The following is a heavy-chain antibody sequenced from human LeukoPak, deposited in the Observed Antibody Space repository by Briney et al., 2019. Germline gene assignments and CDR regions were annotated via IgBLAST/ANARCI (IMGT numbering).Heavy chain of an antibody. CDR3: ARDRGVRVFDI. Sequence: SETLSLTCTVSGGSISSDCWSWIRQPPGKGLEWIGYIYDGGSTNYNPSLESRVTISVDPSKNQSSLKLSSVTAADTAVYYCARDRGVRVFDIWGQGTMVSVSS. V-gene: IGHV4-59*01. CDR2: IYDGGST. J-gene: IGHJ3*02. D-gene: IGHD3-10*01. CDR1: GGSISSDC.